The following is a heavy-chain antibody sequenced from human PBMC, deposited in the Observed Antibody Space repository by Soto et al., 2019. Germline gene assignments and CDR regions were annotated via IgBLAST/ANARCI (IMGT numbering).Heavy chain of an antibody. V-gene: IGHV1-69*06. J-gene: IGHJ3*02. CDR1: GGTFSSYA. Sequence: QVQLVQSGAEVKKPGSSVKVSCKASGGTFSSYAISWVRQAPGQGLEWMGGIIPIFGTANYAQKFQGRVTIPADKSTTTPYGGEASESSEDAAVYCGGRAGGRYGGHAFDIWGQGTMVTVSS. CDR2: IIPIFGTA. D-gene: IGHD1-26*01. CDR3: GRAGGRYGGHAFDI.